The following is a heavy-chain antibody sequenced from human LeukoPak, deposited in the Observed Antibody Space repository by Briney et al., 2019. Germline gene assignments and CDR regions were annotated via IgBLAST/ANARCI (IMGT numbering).Heavy chain of an antibody. J-gene: IGHJ1*01. CDR3: ARGPGRAAAGTAGAEYFQH. CDR1: GGSIRGSSYY. Sequence: SETLSLTCSVSGGSIRGSSYYWGWIRQPPGKGLECIGTIYYSGSAYYSPSLKSRVTISVDASKNQFSLKLSSVTAADTAVYYCARGPGRAAAGTAGAEYFQHWGQGTLVTVSS. CDR2: IYYSGSA. V-gene: IGHV4-39*07. D-gene: IGHD6-13*01.